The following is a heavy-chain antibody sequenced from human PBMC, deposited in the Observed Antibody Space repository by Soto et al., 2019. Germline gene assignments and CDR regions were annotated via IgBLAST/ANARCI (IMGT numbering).Heavy chain of an antibody. CDR3: ARISCGGDCYSDFFDY. J-gene: IGHJ4*02. CDR1: GYTFTGYY. Sequence: ASVKVSCKASGYTFTGYYMHWVRQAPGQGLEWMGWINPNSGGTNYAQKFQGWVTMNRDTSISTAYMELSRLRSDDTAVYYCARISCGGDCYSDFFDYWGQGTLVTVSS. CDR2: INPNSGGT. D-gene: IGHD2-21*02. V-gene: IGHV1-2*04.